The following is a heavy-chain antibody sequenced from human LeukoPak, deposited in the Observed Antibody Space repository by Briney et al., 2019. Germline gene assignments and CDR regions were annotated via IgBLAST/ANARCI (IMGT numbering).Heavy chain of an antibody. CDR1: GYTFTVYY. D-gene: IGHD1-26*01. V-gene: IGHV1-2*02. CDR3: ARVAMSGIGSDDF. J-gene: IGHJ4*02. Sequence: ASLKVSCTASGYTFTVYYVHWVRQAPGQGLEWMGWINPYSGDTNYTQKFQGRVTMTRDTSISTAYMELSSLKSDDTAVYYCARVAMSGIGSDDFWGQGTLVTASS. CDR2: INPYSGDT.